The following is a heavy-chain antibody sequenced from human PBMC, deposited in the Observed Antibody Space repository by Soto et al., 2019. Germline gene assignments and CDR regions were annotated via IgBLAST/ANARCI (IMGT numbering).Heavy chain of an antibody. V-gene: IGHV4-31*03. CDR1: GVSFSSFSSC. Sequence: SDTLSLTCTVSGVSFSSFSSCWILIRQHPGKGLEWIGYIYYSGSTYYNPSLKSRVTMSADTSKNQFSLKLSSVTAADTAVYYCAVAITTVTTYDYWGQGTLVTVSS. D-gene: IGHD4-17*01. CDR3: AVAITTVTTYDY. CDR2: IYYSGST. J-gene: IGHJ4*02.